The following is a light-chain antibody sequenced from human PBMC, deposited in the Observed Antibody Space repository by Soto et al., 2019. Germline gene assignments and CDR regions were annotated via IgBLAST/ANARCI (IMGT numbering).Light chain of an antibody. V-gene: IGKV1-5*01. Sequence: DIQMTQSPSTLSASVGDRVTITCRASQSIGMWLAWFQQKPGKAPKLLIHDAYSLESGVPSRFSGSGSGTEFTLTISSLQPEDSATYYCQQYNSYSKTFGQGTKVDIK. J-gene: IGKJ1*01. CDR2: DAY. CDR3: QQYNSYSKT. CDR1: QSIGMW.